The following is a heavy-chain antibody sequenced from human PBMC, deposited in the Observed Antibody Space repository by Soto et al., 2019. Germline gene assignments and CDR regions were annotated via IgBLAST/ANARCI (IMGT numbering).Heavy chain of an antibody. V-gene: IGHV1-24*01. CDR2: FDPEDGET. CDR1: GYTLTELS. Sequence: ASVKVSCKVSGYTLTELSMHWVRQAPGKGLEWMGGFDPEDGETIYAQKFQGRVTMTEDTSTDTAYMEPGSLRSEDTAVYYCATEDIVTYYFDYWGQGTLVTVSS. D-gene: IGHD5-12*01. J-gene: IGHJ4*02. CDR3: ATEDIVTYYFDY.